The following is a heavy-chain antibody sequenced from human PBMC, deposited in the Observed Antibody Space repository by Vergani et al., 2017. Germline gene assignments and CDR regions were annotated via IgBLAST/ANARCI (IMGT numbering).Heavy chain of an antibody. J-gene: IGHJ3*02. CDR2: IYYSGST. V-gene: IGHV4-31*03. D-gene: IGHD2-15*01. CDR3: ARHWSYCSGGSCYSGSDAFDI. Sequence: QVQLQESGPGLVKPSQTLSLTCTVSGGSISSGGYYWSWIRQHPGKGLEWIGYIYYSGSTNYNPCLKSRVTISVDTSKNQFSLKLSSVTAADTAVYYCARHWSYCSGGSCYSGSDAFDIWGQGTMVTVSS. CDR1: GGSISSGGYY.